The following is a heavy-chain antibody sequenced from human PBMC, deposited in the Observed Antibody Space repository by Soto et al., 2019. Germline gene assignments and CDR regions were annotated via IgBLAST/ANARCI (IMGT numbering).Heavy chain of an antibody. V-gene: IGHV4-34*01. CDR2: INHSGST. J-gene: IGHJ4*02. CDR1: GGSFSGYY. CDR3: ARGFLYYDFWSGYYTPFDY. D-gene: IGHD3-3*01. Sequence: NPSETLSLTCAVYGGSFSGYYWSWIRQPPGKGLEWIGEINHSGSTNYNPSLKSRVTISVDTSKNQFSLKLSSVTAADTAVYYCARGFLYYDFWSGYYTPFDYWGQGTQVTVSS.